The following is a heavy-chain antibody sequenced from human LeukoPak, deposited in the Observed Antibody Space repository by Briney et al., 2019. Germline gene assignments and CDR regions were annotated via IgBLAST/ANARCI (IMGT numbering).Heavy chain of an antibody. CDR2: IYSGGST. CDR3: ARELYSSGWYVDY. J-gene: IGHJ4*02. Sequence: PGGSLTVSCAASGFTVSSNYMSWVRQAPGKGLEWVSVIYSGGSTYYADSVKGRFTISRDNSKNTLYLQMNSLRAEDTAVYYCARELYSSGWYVDYWGQGTLVSAAS. D-gene: IGHD6-19*01. CDR1: GFTVSSNY. V-gene: IGHV3-66*01.